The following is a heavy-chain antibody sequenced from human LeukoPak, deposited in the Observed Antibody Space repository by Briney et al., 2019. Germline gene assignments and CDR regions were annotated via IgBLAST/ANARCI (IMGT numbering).Heavy chain of an antibody. J-gene: IGHJ4*02. CDR3: ARFSGLYDSSGSHFDY. Sequence: SETLSLTCAVYGGSFSGYYWSWIRQPPGKGLEWIEEINHSGSTNYNPSLKSRVTISVDTSKNQFSLKLSSVTAADTAVYYCARFSGLYDSSGSHFDYWGQGTLVTVSS. V-gene: IGHV4-34*01. CDR1: GGSFSGYY. D-gene: IGHD3-22*01. CDR2: INHSGST.